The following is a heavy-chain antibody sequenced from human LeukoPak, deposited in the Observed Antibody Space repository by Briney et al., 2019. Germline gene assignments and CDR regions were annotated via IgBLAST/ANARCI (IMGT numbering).Heavy chain of an antibody. V-gene: IGHV1-2*02. CDR1: GYTFSDYY. CDR2: INPNSGST. J-gene: IGHJ5*02. CDR3: ARSRLCSGGSCYFRCFDP. D-gene: IGHD2-15*01. Sequence: ASVKVSCKASGYTFSDYYIHWVRQAPGQGLEWMGWINPNSGSTNYAQNFQGRVTMTRDTPISTAYMELSRLRSDDTAVYYCARSRLCSGGSCYFRCFDPWGQGTLVTVSS.